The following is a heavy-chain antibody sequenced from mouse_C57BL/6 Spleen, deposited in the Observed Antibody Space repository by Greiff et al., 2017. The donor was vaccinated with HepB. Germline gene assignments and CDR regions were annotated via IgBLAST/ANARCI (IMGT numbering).Heavy chain of an antibody. D-gene: IGHD4-1*01. Sequence: EVKVEESGGGLVKPGGSLKLSCAASGFTFSSYAMSWVRQTPEKRLEWVATISDGGSYTYYPDNVKGRFTISRDNAKNNLYLQMSHLKSEDTAMYYCARDGTGAYFDYWGQGTTLTVSS. CDR1: GFTFSSYA. CDR2: ISDGGSYT. J-gene: IGHJ2*01. CDR3: ARDGTGAYFDY. V-gene: IGHV5-4*01.